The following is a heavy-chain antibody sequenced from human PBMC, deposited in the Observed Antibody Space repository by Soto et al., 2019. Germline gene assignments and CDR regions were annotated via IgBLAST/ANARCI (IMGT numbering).Heavy chain of an antibody. D-gene: IGHD3-3*01. CDR3: ARDYRSWGDFWSGYHYTDLGGGMDV. Sequence: QVQLQESGPGLVKPSQTLSLTCTVSGGSISSGGYYWSWIRQHPGKGLEWIGYIYYSGSTYYNPSLKSRVTISVDTSKNQFSLKLNSVTAADTAVYYCARDYRSWGDFWSGYHYTDLGGGMDVWGQGTTVTVSS. CDR1: GGSISSGGYY. J-gene: IGHJ6*02. V-gene: IGHV4-31*03. CDR2: IYYSGST.